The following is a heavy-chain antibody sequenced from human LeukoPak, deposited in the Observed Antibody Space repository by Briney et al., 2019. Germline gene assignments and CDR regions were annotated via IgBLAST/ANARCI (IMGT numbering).Heavy chain of an antibody. D-gene: IGHD3-10*01. CDR3: AKALSGSGSYYNALYYYYMDV. CDR1: GYTFTGYW. J-gene: IGHJ6*03. Sequence: GASVKLSCKAFGYTFTGYWMHWVRQAPGQGPEWMGVISPSGGSTIYAQKFKGRVTLTRDMSTSTDYLELSSLRSEDTAVYYCAKALSGSGSYYNALYYYYMDVWGKGTTVTVSS. V-gene: IGHV1-46*01. CDR2: ISPSGGST.